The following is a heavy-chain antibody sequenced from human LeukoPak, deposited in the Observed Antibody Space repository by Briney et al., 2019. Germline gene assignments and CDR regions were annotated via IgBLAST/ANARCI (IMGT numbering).Heavy chain of an antibody. CDR3: ARDWVKLRPTV. J-gene: IGHJ6*04. Sequence: GGSLRLSCAASGFSFSSYWMHWVRQAPGKGLVWVSRINSDGSSTRYADSVKGRFTISRDNAKNTLYLQMNSLRAEDTAVYYCARDWVKLRPTVWGKGTTVTVSS. D-gene: IGHD3-16*01. CDR1: GFSFSSYW. V-gene: IGHV3-74*01. CDR2: INSDGSST.